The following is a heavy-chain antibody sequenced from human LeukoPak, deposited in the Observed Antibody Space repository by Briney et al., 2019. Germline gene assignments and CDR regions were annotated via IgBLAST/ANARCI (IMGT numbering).Heavy chain of an antibody. Sequence: ASVKVSCKASGFTFTFYYMHWVRQAPGQGLEWMGWINPNSGGTNYAQKFQGRVTMTRDTSISTAYMELSRLRSDDTAVYYCARGRYCSSTSCYVRGFDPWGQGTLVTVSS. CDR3: ARGRYCSSTSCYVRGFDP. CDR2: INPNSGGT. D-gene: IGHD2-2*01. J-gene: IGHJ5*02. CDR1: GFTFTFYY. V-gene: IGHV1-2*02.